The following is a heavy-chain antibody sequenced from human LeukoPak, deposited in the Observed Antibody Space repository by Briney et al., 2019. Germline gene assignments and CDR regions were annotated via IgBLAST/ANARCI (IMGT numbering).Heavy chain of an antibody. CDR3: ARESVDYDILTGYQFDY. CDR1: GFTFSSYS. Sequence: GGSLRLSCAASGFTFSSYSMNWVRQAPGKGLEWVSAISSSSSYIYYADSVKGRFTISRDNAKNTLYLQMNSLRAEDTAVYYCARESVDYDILTGYQFDYWGQRALFTVSS. J-gene: IGHJ4*02. D-gene: IGHD3-9*01. CDR2: ISSSSSYI. V-gene: IGHV3-21*01.